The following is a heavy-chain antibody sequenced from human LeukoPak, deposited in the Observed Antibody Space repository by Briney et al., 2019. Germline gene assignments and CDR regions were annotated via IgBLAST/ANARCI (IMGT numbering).Heavy chain of an antibody. CDR1: GFTFSSYG. V-gene: IGHV3-30*03. CDR3: ARARTVVVSDFYWGDAFDI. J-gene: IGHJ3*02. Sequence: GGSLRLSCAASGFTFSSYGMHWVRQAPGKGLEWVAVISYDGSNKYYADSVKGRFTISRDNSKNTLYLQMNSLRAEDTAVYYCARARTVVVSDFYWGDAFDIWGQGTMVTISS. D-gene: IGHD3-22*01. CDR2: ISYDGSNK.